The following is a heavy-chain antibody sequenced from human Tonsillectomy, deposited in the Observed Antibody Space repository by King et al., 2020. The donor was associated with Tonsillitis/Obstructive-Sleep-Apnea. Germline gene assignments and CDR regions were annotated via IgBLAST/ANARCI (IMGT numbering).Heavy chain of an antibody. V-gene: IGHV1-18*01. D-gene: IGHD3-22*01. Sequence: VQLVESGAEVRKPGASVKVSCKTSGYTFNTYGISWVRQAPGQGLEWMGWISPYNGNTNSAQKFQGRVTMTTDTSTSTAYMELRTLRSDDTAIYYCARDSMSHYFDSSAYYTFDYWGQGTLVTVSS. J-gene: IGHJ4*02. CDR3: ARDSMSHYFDSSAYYTFDY. CDR1: GYTFNTYG. CDR2: ISPYNGNT.